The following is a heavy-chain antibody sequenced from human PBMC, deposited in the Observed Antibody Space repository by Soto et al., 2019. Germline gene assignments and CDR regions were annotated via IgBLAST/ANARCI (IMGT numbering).Heavy chain of an antibody. Sequence: SETLSLTCTVSGGSISSGGYYWSWIRQHPGKGLEWIGYIYYSGSTYYNPSLKSRVTISVDTSKNQFSLKLSSVTAADTAVYYCARERMVRGVNDYYWFDPWGQGTLVTVSS. CDR1: GGSISSGGYY. D-gene: IGHD3-10*01. V-gene: IGHV4-31*03. CDR2: IYYSGST. J-gene: IGHJ5*02. CDR3: ARERMVRGVNDYYWFDP.